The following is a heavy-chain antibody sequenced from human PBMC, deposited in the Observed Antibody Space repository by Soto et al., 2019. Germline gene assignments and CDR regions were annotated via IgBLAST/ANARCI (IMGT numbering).Heavy chain of an antibody. Sequence: QVHLVQSGAEVKKPGASVKVSCKGSGYGFTTYGITWVRQAPGQGLEWMAWISAHNGNTSYEQKLQGRVTVTRDTYTSTAYVELRSLRSDDTAVYYCARGRYGDYWGQGALVTVSS. CDR2: ISAHNGNT. CDR3: ARGRYGDY. V-gene: IGHV1-18*01. CDR1: GYGFTTYG. D-gene: IGHD1-1*01. J-gene: IGHJ4*02.